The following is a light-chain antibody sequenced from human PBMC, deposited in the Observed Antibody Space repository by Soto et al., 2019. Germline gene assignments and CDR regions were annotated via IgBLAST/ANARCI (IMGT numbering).Light chain of an antibody. Sequence: DIQMTQSPSSLSASVGDRVTITCRASQTTRSSLNWYQQTPGKAPNLLISTASSLHSGVPSRFSGSGSGTDFTLTISNLQPEDFATYYCQQSYTTPWTFGQGTRVEI. J-gene: IGKJ1*01. V-gene: IGKV1-39*01. CDR2: TAS. CDR3: QQSYTTPWT. CDR1: QTTRSS.